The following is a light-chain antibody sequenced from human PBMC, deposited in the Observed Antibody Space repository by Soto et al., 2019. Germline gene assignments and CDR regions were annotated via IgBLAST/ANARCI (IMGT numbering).Light chain of an antibody. CDR2: EVS. CDR3: SSYTNNSRV. Sequence: QSALTQPASVSGSPGQSITISCTGTSSDVGGYKYVSWYQQHPGKAPKLMIYEVSNRPSGVSNRFSGSKSGNTASLTISGLNAEDEADYYCSSYTNNSRVFGGGTKLTVL. V-gene: IGLV2-14*01. J-gene: IGLJ2*01. CDR1: SSDVGGYKY.